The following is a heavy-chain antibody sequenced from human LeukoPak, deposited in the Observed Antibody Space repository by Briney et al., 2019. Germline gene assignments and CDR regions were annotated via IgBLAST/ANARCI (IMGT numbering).Heavy chain of an antibody. Sequence: ASVKVSCKASGYTFTNYDINWVRQATGQGLEWMGWMNPNSGDTGYVQKFQGRVTMTRDTSISTAYMELTSLRSEDTAIYYCARREMGGGVYFDFWGQGTLVTVSS. CDR3: ARREMGGGVYFDF. D-gene: IGHD3-16*01. CDR2: MNPNSGDT. CDR1: GYTFTNYD. J-gene: IGHJ4*02. V-gene: IGHV1-8*01.